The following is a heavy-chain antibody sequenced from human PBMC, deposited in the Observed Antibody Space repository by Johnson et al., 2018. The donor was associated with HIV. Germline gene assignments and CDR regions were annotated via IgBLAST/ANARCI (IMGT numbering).Heavy chain of an antibody. J-gene: IGHJ3*02. CDR3: ARDEPELGDAFDI. CDR1: GFSFSTYW. Sequence: EVQLLESGGGLVQPGGSLRLSCAASGFSFSTYWVSWVRQAPGKGLEWVANIKQDGSEKYYADSVKGRFTISRDNSKNSLYLQMNSLRAEDTAVYYCARDEPELGDAFDIWGQGTMVTVSS. D-gene: IGHD1-26*01. CDR2: IKQDGSEK. V-gene: IGHV3-7*05.